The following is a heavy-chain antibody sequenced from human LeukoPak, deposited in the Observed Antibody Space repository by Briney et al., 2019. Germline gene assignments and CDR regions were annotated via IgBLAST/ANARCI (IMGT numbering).Heavy chain of an antibody. J-gene: IGHJ4*02. CDR2: INSDGSST. V-gene: IGHV3-74*01. CDR1: GFIFSSYW. Sequence: PGGSLRLSCAASGFIFSSYWMHWVRQAPGKGLVWVSRINSDGSSTSYADSVKGRFTIYRDNAKNTLYLQMNSLRAEDTAVYYCARDSYSSGAHFDYWGQGTLVTVSS. D-gene: IGHD6-19*01. CDR3: ARDSYSSGAHFDY.